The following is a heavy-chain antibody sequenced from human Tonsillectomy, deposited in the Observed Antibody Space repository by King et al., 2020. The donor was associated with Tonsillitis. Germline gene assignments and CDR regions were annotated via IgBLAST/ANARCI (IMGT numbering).Heavy chain of an antibody. D-gene: IGHD6-25*01. V-gene: IGHV4-59*01. J-gene: IGHJ2*01. CDR3: AGVHSGGWWYFDL. CDR1: GGSISSYY. Sequence: QLQESGPGLVKPSETLSLTCTVSGGSISSYYWSWIRQPPGKGLGWVGYIYYSGSTNYNPSLKSRVTISVDTSTNQFSLKVTSVTAADTATYYFAGVHSGGWWYFDLWGRGTLVTVSS. CDR2: IYYSGST.